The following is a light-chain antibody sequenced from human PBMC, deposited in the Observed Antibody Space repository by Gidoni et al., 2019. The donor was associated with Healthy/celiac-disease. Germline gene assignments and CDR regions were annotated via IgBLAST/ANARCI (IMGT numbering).Light chain of an antibody. J-gene: IGKJ2*01. V-gene: IGKV3-15*01. CDR3: QQYNNWPLYT. CDR1: QSVSSN. Sequence: EKVVTPFSATLSVFPGERAPLSCRASQSVSSNLAWDQQKPGQAPRLLIYGASTRATGIPARFSGSGSGTEFTLTISSLQSEDFAVYYCQQYNNWPLYTFGQGTKLEIK. CDR2: GAS.